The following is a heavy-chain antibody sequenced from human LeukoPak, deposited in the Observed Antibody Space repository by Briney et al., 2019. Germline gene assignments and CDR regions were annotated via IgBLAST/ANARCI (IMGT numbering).Heavy chain of an antibody. CDR1: GFTFSSYA. CDR2: ISGSGGST. D-gene: IGHD3-22*01. V-gene: IGHV3-23*01. Sequence: GGSLRLSCAASGFTFSSYAMSWVRQAPGKGLEWVSAISGSGGSTYYADSVKGRFTISRDNSKNTLYLQMNSLRAEDTVVYYCAKGGSYYYDSSGHYYFDYWGQGTLVTVSS. CDR3: AKGGSYYYDSSGHYYFDY. J-gene: IGHJ4*02.